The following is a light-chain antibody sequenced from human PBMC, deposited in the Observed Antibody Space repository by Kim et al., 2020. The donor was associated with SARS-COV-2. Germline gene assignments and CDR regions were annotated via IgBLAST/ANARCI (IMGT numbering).Light chain of an antibody. V-gene: IGLV2-14*03. CDR1: TRDDGCYNY. Sequence: GQSATVSDSGSTRDDGCYNYVAWYQQQPGKAPKNMIYDVRKRPSGISNLFYGYTSGNTSSLTIAELQAEDEADYYCSSYTSSSAWVFGGGTKVTVL. CDR2: DVR. CDR3: SSYTSSSAWV. J-gene: IGLJ3*02.